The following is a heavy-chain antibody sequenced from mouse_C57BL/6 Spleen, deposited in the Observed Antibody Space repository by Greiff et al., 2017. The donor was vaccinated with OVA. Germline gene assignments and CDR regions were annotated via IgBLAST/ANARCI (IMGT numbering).Heavy chain of an antibody. V-gene: IGHV1-82*01. CDR2: IYPGDGDT. Sequence: QVQLQQSGPELVKPGASVKISCEASGYAFSSSWMNWVKQRPGKCLEWIGRIYPGDGDTNYNGKFKGKATLTADKSSSTAYMQLSSLTSEDSAVYFCATDYYYGSSYGYWGQGTTLTVSS. D-gene: IGHD1-1*01. J-gene: IGHJ2*01. CDR1: GYAFSSSW. CDR3: ATDYYYGSSYGY.